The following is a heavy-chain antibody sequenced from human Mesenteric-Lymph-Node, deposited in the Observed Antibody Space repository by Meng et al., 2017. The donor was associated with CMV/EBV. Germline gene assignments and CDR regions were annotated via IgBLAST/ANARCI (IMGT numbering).Heavy chain of an antibody. D-gene: IGHD5-18*01. V-gene: IGHV1-2*02. CDR2: VNPNNGAT. J-gene: IGHJ4*02. CDR3: ATGTGYITSD. Sequence: ASVKVSCKASRYTFTGYYIHWVRQAPGQGLEWMGWVNPNNGATNYAAKFQDRVTMTRDTSINTAYLDFSRLTSNDTAVYYCATGTGYITSDWGQGTLVTVSS. CDR1: RYTFTGYY.